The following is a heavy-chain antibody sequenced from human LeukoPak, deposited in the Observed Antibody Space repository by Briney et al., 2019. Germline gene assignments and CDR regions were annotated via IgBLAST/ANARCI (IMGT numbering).Heavy chain of an antibody. J-gene: IGHJ5*02. D-gene: IGHD6-13*01. V-gene: IGHV5-51*01. CDR3: ARLPWYTPPLGPNWFDP. CDR2: IYPGDSDT. CDR1: GYSFTSYW. Sequence: GESLKISCKGSGYSFTSYWIGWVRQMPGKGLEWMGIIYPGDSDTRYSPSFQGQVTISANKSISTAYLQWSSLRASDTAMYYCARLPWYTPPLGPNWFDPWGQGTLVTVSS.